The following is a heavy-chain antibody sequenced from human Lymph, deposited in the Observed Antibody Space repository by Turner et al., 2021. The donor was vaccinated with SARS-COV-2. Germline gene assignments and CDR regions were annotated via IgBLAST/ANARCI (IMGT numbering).Heavy chain of an antibody. CDR3: AGIAAPGMGGGVHYYYYAMDV. Sequence: QVQLVQSGAEVKKPGSSVKVSCKASGGTFSSSAISWVRQAPGQGLEGMGGIIPLLAKANYAQKFQGRVTITADKSTSTAYMGLSSLRSEDTAVYFCAGIAAPGMGGGVHYYYYAMDVWGQGTTVTVSS. CDR2: IIPLLAKA. V-gene: IGHV1-69*10. J-gene: IGHJ6*02. D-gene: IGHD6-13*01. CDR1: GGTFSSSA.